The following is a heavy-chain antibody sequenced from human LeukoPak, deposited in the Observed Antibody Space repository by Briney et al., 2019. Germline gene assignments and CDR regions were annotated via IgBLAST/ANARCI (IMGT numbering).Heavy chain of an antibody. CDR2: ISPDGSTT. V-gene: IGHV3-74*03. CDR3: AKDARRSSGWWFFDH. Sequence: GGSQRLSCAASGFTFSRYWMHWVRQAPGKGLMWVSRISPDGSTTLYADSVKGRFTLSRDNSKNTLYLQMNSLRAEDTAVYYCAKDARRSSGWWFFDHWGQGTLVTVSS. D-gene: IGHD6-19*01. CDR1: GFTFSRYW. J-gene: IGHJ4*02.